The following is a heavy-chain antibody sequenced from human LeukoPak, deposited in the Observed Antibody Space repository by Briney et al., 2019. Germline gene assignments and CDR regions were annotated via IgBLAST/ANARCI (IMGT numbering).Heavy chain of an antibody. CDR1: GGSISNYC. J-gene: IGHJ4*02. CDR3: AEGGQWLRV. CDR2: ICNSWST. D-gene: IGHD6-19*01. V-gene: IGHV4-4*07. Sequence: PSETLSLTCTVSGGSISNYCWSCIRQPAGKGLEWIGRICNSWSTNYNPSLKSRVTMSVDTSKNQFSLKPTSVTAADTAVYYCAEGGQWLRVWGQGTLVTVSS.